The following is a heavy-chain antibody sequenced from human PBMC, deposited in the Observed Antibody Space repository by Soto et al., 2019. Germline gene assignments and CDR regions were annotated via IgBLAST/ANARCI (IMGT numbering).Heavy chain of an antibody. CDR3: AKDLDYSYYFDY. J-gene: IGHJ4*02. CDR1: GFTFRSYG. V-gene: IGHV3-30*18. CDR2: ISYDGSNK. Sequence: QVQLVESGGCVVQPGRSLRLSCAASGFTFRSYGMHWVRQAPGKRLEWVAVISYDGSNKYYADSVKGRFTISRDNSKNSLYVQMNSLRAEDTAVYYCAKDLDYSYYFDYWGQGTLVTVSS. D-gene: IGHD5-12*01.